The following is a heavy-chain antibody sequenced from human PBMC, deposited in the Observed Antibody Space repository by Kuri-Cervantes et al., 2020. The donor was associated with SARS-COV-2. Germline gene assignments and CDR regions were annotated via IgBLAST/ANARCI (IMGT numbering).Heavy chain of an antibody. V-gene: IGHV4-38-2*01. CDR2: IYHSGST. CDR3: ARTFRGSSADSGDY. J-gene: IGHJ4*02. CDR1: GYSISSGYY. D-gene: IGHD6-19*01. Sequence: SETLSLTCAVSGYSISSGYYWGWIRQPPGKGLEWIGSIYHSGSTYYNPSLKSRVTISVDTSKNQFSLKLSSVTAADTAVYFCARTFRGSSADSGDYWGQGTLVTVSS.